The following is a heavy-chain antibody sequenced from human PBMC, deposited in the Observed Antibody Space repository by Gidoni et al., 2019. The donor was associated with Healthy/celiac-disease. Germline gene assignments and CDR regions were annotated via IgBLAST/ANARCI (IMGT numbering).Heavy chain of an antibody. D-gene: IGHD3-16*02. Sequence: QVQLVESGGGVVQPGRSLRLSCAASGFNLSTSGMNWRRRTPGKGLEWVAVILYDESNKYYADSVKGRFTISRDNSKNTLYLQMNSLRAEDTAVYYCARDVPYDYVWGSYRSPLLGYGMDVWGQGTTVTVSS. CDR1: GFNLSTSG. J-gene: IGHJ6*02. CDR2: ILYDESNK. CDR3: ARDVPYDYVWGSYRSPLLGYGMDV. V-gene: IGHV3-33*01.